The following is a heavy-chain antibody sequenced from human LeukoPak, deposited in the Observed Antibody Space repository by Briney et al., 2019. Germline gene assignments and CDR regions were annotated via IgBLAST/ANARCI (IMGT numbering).Heavy chain of an antibody. V-gene: IGHV3-21*01. CDR1: GFTFSSYS. CDR2: ISSSSSYI. J-gene: IGHJ6*03. D-gene: IGHD4-17*01. Sequence: GGSLRLSCAASGFTFSSYSMNWVRQAPGKGLEWVSSISSSSSYIYYADSVKGRFTISRDNAKNSLYLQMNGLRAEDTAVYYCARLRYGDYYMDVWGKGTTVTVSS. CDR3: ARLRYGDYYMDV.